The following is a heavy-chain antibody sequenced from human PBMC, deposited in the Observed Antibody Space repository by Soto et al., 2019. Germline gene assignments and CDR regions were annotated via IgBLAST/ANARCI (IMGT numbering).Heavy chain of an antibody. J-gene: IGHJ4*02. D-gene: IGHD2-2*01. V-gene: IGHV3-23*01. Sequence: GGSLRLSCAASGFTFSNYDMSWVRQAPGKGLEWVSSTSSSGSNTNYADSAKGRFTISRDNPKNTLYLQMSSLSAADTATYFCARGDCCSGSNCVFGAPAFAYWGQGNLVTLAS. CDR1: GFTFSNYD. CDR3: ARGDCCSGSNCVFGAPAFAY. CDR2: TSSSGSNT.